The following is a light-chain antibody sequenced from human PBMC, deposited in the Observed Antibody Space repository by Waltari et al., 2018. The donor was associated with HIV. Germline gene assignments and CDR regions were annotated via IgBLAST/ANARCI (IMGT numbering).Light chain of an antibody. Sequence: DIVMTQSPDSLAVSLGERATINCKSSQSVLYSSNNKNYLAWYQQKSGQPPKLLISWASTRESGVPDRFSGSGSGTDFTLTISSPQAEDVAVYYCQQQYDSPITFGQGTRLEIK. CDR3: QQQYDSPIT. CDR1: QSVLYSSNNKNY. J-gene: IGKJ5*01. V-gene: IGKV4-1*01. CDR2: WAS.